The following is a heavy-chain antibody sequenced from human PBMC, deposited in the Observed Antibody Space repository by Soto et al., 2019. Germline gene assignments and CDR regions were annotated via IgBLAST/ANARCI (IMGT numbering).Heavy chain of an antibody. J-gene: IGHJ4*02. V-gene: IGHV3-30*18. CDR2: ISYDGSNK. D-gene: IGHD3-9*01. CDR3: AKGFTIPHEPPNDY. CDR1: GFTFSSYG. Sequence: GGSLRLSCAASGFTFSSYGMHWVRQAPGKGLEWVAVISYDGSNKYYADSVKGRFTISRDNSKNTLYLQMNSLRAEDTAVYYCAKGFTIPHEPPNDYWGQGTLVTVSS.